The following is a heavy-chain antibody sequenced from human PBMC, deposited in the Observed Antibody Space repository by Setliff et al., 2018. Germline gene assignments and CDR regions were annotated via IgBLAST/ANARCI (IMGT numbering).Heavy chain of an antibody. V-gene: IGHV1-69*13. CDR1: GGTFSSYA. J-gene: IGHJ4*02. CDR2: IIPIFGTA. D-gene: IGHD1-26*01. CDR3: ARGDVYSGSYYHFDY. Sequence: VASVKVSCKASGGTFSSYAISWVRQAPGQGLEWMGGIIPIFGTANYAQKFQGRVTITADESTSTAYMELSSLTSEDTAIYYCARGDVYSGSYYHFDYWGQGTLVTVSS.